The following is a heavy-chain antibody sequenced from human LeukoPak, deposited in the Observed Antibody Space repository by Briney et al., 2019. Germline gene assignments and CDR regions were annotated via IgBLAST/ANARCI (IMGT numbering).Heavy chain of an antibody. D-gene: IGHD3-10*01. CDR2: HYWNNDK. J-gene: IGHJ4*02. Sequence: SGPTLVKPTRTLTLTCTFSGFSLSSTGVAVVWIRQPPVKALEWLAVHYWNNDKSYSPSLQKRLTITNDTSKNQVVLTMTDMDPVDTATYFCAHKGRGSGSYTMWGQGTLVTVSS. CDR3: AHKGRGSGSYTM. V-gene: IGHV2-5*01. CDR1: GFSLSSTGVA.